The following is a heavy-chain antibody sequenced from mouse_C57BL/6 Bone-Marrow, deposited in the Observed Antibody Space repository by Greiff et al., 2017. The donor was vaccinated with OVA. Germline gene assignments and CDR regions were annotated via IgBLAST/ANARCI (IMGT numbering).Heavy chain of an antibody. CDR2: IYPGDGDT. V-gene: IGHV1-80*01. CDR3: ARRGLGSYPAWFAY. CDR1: GYAFSSYW. D-gene: IGHD1-1*02. J-gene: IGHJ3*01. Sequence: QVQLQQSGAELVKPGASVKISCKASGYAFSSYWMNWVKQRPGKGLEWIGQIYPGDGDTNYNGKFKGKATLTADKSSSTAYMQLSSLTSEDSAVYFCARRGLGSYPAWFAYWGQGTLVTVSA.